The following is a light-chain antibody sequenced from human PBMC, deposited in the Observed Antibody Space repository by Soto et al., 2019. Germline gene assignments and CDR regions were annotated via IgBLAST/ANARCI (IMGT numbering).Light chain of an antibody. CDR3: QVWDSSSDHVV. J-gene: IGLJ2*01. V-gene: IGLV3-21*04. Sequence: SXELTQPXXVSXXXXXXARXXXGGNNIGSKSVHWYQQKPGQAPVLVIYYDSDRPSGIPERFSGSNSGNTATLTISRVEAGDEADYYCQVWDSSSDHVVFGGGTKLTVL. CDR1: NIGSKS. CDR2: YDS.